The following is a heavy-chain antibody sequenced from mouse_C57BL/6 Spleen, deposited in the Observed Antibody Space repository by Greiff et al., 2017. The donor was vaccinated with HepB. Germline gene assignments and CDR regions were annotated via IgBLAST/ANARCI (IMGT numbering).Heavy chain of an antibody. CDR3: AREGDGDAMDY. CDR2: IDPSDSET. CDR1: GYTFTSYW. D-gene: IGHD3-3*01. J-gene: IGHJ4*01. V-gene: IGHV1-52*01. Sequence: QVQLQQPGAELVRPGSSVKLSCKASGYTFTSYWMHWVKQRPIQGLEWIGNIDPSDSETHYNQKFKDKATLTVDKSSSTAYMQLSSLTSEDSAVYYCAREGDGDAMDYWGQGTSVTVSS.